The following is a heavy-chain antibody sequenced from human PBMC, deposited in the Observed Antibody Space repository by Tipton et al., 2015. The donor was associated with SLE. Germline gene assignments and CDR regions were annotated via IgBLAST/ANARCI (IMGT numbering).Heavy chain of an antibody. Sequence: TLSLTCTVSGGSISSHYWSWIRQPPGKGLEWIGYIYYSGSTNYNPSLTSRVTISVDTSKNQFSLKLSSVTAADTAVYYCAREPGRQLAFFDYWGQGTLVTVSS. D-gene: IGHD6-13*01. V-gene: IGHV4-59*11. CDR2: IYYSGST. CDR1: GGSISSHY. J-gene: IGHJ4*02. CDR3: AREPGRQLAFFDY.